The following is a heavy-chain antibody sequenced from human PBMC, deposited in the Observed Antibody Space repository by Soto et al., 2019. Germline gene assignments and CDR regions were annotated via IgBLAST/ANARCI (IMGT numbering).Heavy chain of an antibody. J-gene: IGHJ4*02. D-gene: IGHD6-25*01. Sequence: QVQLVQSGAEVKKPGASVKVSCKASGYTFTRYAITWLRQAPGQRLEWMGWINAGNGDTKSSQKFQDRLTITKDTSATTAYMELSSLRSEDTALYYWASGITTAGDYWGQGTLVTVSS. CDR1: GYTFTRYA. V-gene: IGHV1-3*01. CDR2: INAGNGDT. CDR3: ASGITTAGDY.